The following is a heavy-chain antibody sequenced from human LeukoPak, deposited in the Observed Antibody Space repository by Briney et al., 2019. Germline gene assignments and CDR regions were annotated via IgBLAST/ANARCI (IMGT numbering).Heavy chain of an antibody. V-gene: IGHV4-59*01. D-gene: IGHD3-10*01. Sequence: KPSETLSLTCTVSGASISSYYWSWIRKPPGRGLEWIGYVYYSGSTNNNPSLKSRVTISVDTSKNQSSLKLNSVTAADTAVYYCAKDRRFGELSGFDYWGQGTLVTVSS. CDR2: VYYSGST. CDR3: AKDRRFGELSGFDY. J-gene: IGHJ4*02. CDR1: GASISSYY.